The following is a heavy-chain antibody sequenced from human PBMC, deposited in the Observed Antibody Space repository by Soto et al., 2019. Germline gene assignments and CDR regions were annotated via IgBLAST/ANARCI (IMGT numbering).Heavy chain of an antibody. D-gene: IGHD5-18*01. CDR3: AKGSTAMTYFDY. CDR2: ISYDGSNK. V-gene: IGHV3-30*18. CDR1: GFTFSSYG. J-gene: IGHJ4*02. Sequence: QEPLVESGGGVVQPGRSLRLSCAASGFTFSSYGMHWVRQAPGKGLEWVAVISYDGSNKYYVDSVKGRFTISRDNSKNPLYMQMNSLRAEDTAVYYCAKGSTAMTYFDYWGQGTLVTVSS.